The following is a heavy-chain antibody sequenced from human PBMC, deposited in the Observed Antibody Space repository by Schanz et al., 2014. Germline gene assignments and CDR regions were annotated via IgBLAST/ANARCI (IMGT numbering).Heavy chain of an antibody. D-gene: IGHD5-18*01. Sequence: VQLVESGGALVQPGGSLRLSCSASGFTFSDHWMSWVRQPPGKGLEWVANIKGDSSEKNYVDSVKGRFTLSRDNAKNSVYLQMNTLRAEDTAIYFCARDVYRSGRPFDLWGQGTLVTVSS. J-gene: IGHJ5*02. CDR2: IKGDSSEK. CDR3: ARDVYRSGRPFDL. V-gene: IGHV3-7*01. CDR1: GFTFSDHW.